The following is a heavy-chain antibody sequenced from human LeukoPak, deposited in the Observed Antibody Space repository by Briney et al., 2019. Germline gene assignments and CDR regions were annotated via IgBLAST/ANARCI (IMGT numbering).Heavy chain of an antibody. V-gene: IGHV3-33*01. J-gene: IGHJ6*02. CDR2: IWYDGTDK. CDR1: GFTFSSYG. CDR3: VRSGSTYYYGMDV. D-gene: IGHD3-10*01. Sequence: SGGSLRLSCAASGFTFSSYGMHWVRQGPGKGLEWVTFIWYDGTDKNYADSVKGRFTISRDNSKNTLYLQMNSLRAEDTAVYYCVRSGSTYYYGMDVWGQGTTVTVSS.